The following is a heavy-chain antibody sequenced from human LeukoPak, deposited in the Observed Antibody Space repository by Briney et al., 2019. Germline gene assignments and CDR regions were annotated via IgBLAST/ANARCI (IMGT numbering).Heavy chain of an antibody. CDR1: GFTFSSYG. J-gene: IGHJ3*02. Sequence: GGSLRLSCAASGFTFSSYGMHWVRQAPGKGLEGVAFIRYDGSNKYYADSVKGRFTISRDNSKNTLYLQMNSLRAEDTAVYYCAKSPLSSSWYFAFDIWGQGTMVTVSS. CDR2: IRYDGSNK. V-gene: IGHV3-30*02. D-gene: IGHD6-13*01. CDR3: AKSPLSSSWYFAFDI.